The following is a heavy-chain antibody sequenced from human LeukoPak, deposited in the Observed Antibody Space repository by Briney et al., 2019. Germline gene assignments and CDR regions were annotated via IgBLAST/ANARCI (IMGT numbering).Heavy chain of an antibody. D-gene: IGHD1-1*01. CDR3: ARVGPPNTRYNWNDPYYYYYYGMDV. Sequence: ASVKVSCKASGYTFTSYGISWVRQAPGQGLEWMGWISAYNGNTNYAQKLQGRVTMTTDTSTSTAYMELRSLRSDDTAVYYCARVGPPNTRYNWNDPYYYYYYGMDVWGQGTTVTVSS. J-gene: IGHJ6*02. CDR2: ISAYNGNT. CDR1: GYTFTSYG. V-gene: IGHV1-18*01.